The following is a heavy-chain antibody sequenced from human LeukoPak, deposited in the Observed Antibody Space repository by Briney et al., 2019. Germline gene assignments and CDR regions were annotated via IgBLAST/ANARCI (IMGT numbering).Heavy chain of an antibody. D-gene: IGHD2-2*01. CDR1: GFTFSSYA. Sequence: GGSLRLSCAASGFTFSSYAMSWVRQAPGKGLEWVSAISGSGGSTYYADSVKGRFTISRDNSKNTLYLQMNSLRAEDTAVYYCAREGDIVVVPAAMGDYYYYGMDVWGQGTTVTVSS. CDR3: AREGDIVVVPAAMGDYYYYGMDV. J-gene: IGHJ6*02. CDR2: ISGSGGST. V-gene: IGHV3-23*01.